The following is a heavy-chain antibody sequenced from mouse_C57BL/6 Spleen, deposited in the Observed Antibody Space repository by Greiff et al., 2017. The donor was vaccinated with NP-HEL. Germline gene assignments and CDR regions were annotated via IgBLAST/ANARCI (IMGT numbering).Heavy chain of an antibody. Sequence: QVQLKESGPELVKPGASVKISCKASGYAFSSSWMNWVKQRPGKGLEWIGRIYPGDGDTNYNGKFKGKATLTADNSSSTAYMQLSSLTSEDSAVYFCAREADSSGYGAFFAYWGQGTLVTVSA. J-gene: IGHJ3*01. D-gene: IGHD3-2*02. CDR1: GYAFSSSW. V-gene: IGHV1-82*01. CDR2: IYPGDGDT. CDR3: AREADSSGYGAFFAY.